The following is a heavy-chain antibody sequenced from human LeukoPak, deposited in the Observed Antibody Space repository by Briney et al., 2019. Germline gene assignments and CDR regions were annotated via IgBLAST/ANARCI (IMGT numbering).Heavy chain of an antibody. V-gene: IGHV1-18*01. CDR2: ISAYNGNT. J-gene: IGHJ6*03. CDR1: GYTFTSYG. CDR3: ARGYYDSSGYYPRYYYMDV. Sequence: GASVKVSCKASGYTFTSYGISWVRQAPGQGLEWMGWISAYNGNTNYAQKLQGRVTMTTDTSTSTAYMELRSLRSDDTAVYYCARGYYDSSGYYPRYYYMDVWGKGTTVTVSS. D-gene: IGHD3-22*01.